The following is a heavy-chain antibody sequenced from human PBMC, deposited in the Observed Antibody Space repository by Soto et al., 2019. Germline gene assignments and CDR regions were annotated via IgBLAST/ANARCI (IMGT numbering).Heavy chain of an antibody. CDR1: GYTLTELS. V-gene: IGHV1-24*01. Sequence: ASVKVSCKVSGYTLTELSMHWVRQAPGKGLEWMGGFDPEDGETIYAQKFQGRVTMTEDTSTDTAYMELSSLRSEDTAVYYCATVPITMVRGVIITRYYFDYWGQGTLVTVSS. D-gene: IGHD3-10*01. J-gene: IGHJ4*02. CDR2: FDPEDGET. CDR3: ATVPITMVRGVIITRYYFDY.